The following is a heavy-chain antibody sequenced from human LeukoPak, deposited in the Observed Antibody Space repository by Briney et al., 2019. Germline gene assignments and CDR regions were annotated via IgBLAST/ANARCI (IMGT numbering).Heavy chain of an antibody. D-gene: IGHD3-22*01. Sequence: GGSLRLFCAASGFTFSRYWMHWVRQAPGKGLVWVSRIKSGGSTNYADSVKGRFTISRGNAKHTVSLQMNSLRAEDTGVYYCARAPAEIGGYYPEYFRHWGQSTLVTVSS. J-gene: IGHJ1*01. CDR1: GFTFSRYW. V-gene: IGHV3-74*01. CDR2: IKSGGST. CDR3: ARAPAEIGGYYPEYFRH.